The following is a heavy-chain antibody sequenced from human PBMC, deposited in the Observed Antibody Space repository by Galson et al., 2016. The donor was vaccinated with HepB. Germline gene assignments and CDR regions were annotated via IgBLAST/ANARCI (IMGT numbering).Heavy chain of an antibody. CDR2: IWHDGSNK. V-gene: IGHV3-33*04. D-gene: IGHD6-13*01. CDR3: AREAPIAAPAAYDY. Sequence: SLRLSCAASEFTFSTYGMHWVRQAPGKGLEWVALIWHDGSNKYYADSVKGRFTISRDNSKNTLYLQMNSLRAEDTAVYYCAREAPIAAPAAYDYWGQGTLVTVSS. CDR1: EFTFSTYG. J-gene: IGHJ4*02.